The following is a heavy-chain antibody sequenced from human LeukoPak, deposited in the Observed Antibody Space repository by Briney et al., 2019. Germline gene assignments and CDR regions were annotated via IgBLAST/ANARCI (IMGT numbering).Heavy chain of an antibody. CDR1: GYSISNGYY. D-gene: IGHD2-2*01. CDR2: IYHSGSI. Sequence: SETLSLTCTVSGYSISNGYYWGWIRQPPGKGLEWIGSIYHSGSIYYNPSLKSRVTISVDTSKNQLSLKLSSVTAADTAIYYCARVYCSSNSCYLDYWSQGTLVTVSS. J-gene: IGHJ4*02. V-gene: IGHV4-38-2*02. CDR3: ARVYCSSNSCYLDY.